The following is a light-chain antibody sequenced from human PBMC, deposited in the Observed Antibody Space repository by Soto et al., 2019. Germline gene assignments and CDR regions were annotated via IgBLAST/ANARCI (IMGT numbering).Light chain of an antibody. J-gene: IGLJ2*01. V-gene: IGLV6-57*02. Sequence: NFMLTQPHSVSESPGKTVTIACTGSSGSIASNYVYWYQHRPGSAPTTVVYEDNQRPSGVPDRFSGSIDISSNSASLTISGLKTEDEADYYCQSYDSRNLVVFGGGTKLTVL. CDR1: SGSIASNY. CDR3: QSYDSRNLVV. CDR2: EDN.